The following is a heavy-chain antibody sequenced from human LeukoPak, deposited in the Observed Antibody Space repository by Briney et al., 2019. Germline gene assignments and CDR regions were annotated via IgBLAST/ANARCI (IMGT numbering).Heavy chain of an antibody. CDR1: GYTFTSYG. CDR2: INPNSGDT. Sequence: ASVKVSCKASGYTFTSYGISWVRQAPGQGLEWMGWINPNSGDTNYAQKFQGRVTMTRDTSISTAYMELSRLRSDDTAVYYCARVGGRYCSSTSCQNFDYWGQGTLVTVSS. V-gene: IGHV1-2*02. J-gene: IGHJ4*02. CDR3: ARVGGRYCSSTSCQNFDY. D-gene: IGHD2-2*01.